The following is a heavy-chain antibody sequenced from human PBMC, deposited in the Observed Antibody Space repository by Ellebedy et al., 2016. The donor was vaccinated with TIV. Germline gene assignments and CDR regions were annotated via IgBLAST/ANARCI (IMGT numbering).Heavy chain of an antibody. Sequence: GGSLRLXXAASGFTFSSYWMHWVRQAPGKGLVWVSRIKGDESGIAYADSVKGRFTISRDNSKNTVFLQMTSLRPKDTARYFCAKDRITLVRDFDSWGLGTLVTVSS. CDR3: AKDRITLVRDFDS. CDR1: GFTFSSYW. V-gene: IGHV3-74*01. J-gene: IGHJ5*01. CDR2: IKGDESGI. D-gene: IGHD3-10*01.